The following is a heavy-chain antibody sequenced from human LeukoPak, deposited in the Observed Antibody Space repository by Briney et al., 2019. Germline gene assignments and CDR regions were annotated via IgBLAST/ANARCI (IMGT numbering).Heavy chain of an antibody. J-gene: IGHJ3*02. Sequence: ASVKVSCKASGYTLTSYDINWVRQATGQGLEWMGWMNPNSGNTGYAQKFQGRVTMTRNTSISTAYMELSSLRSEDTAVYYCARGLRYFDWPPYDAFDIWGQGTMVTVSS. CDR3: ARGLRYFDWPPYDAFDI. CDR1: GYTLTSYD. D-gene: IGHD3-9*01. CDR2: MNPNSGNT. V-gene: IGHV1-8*01.